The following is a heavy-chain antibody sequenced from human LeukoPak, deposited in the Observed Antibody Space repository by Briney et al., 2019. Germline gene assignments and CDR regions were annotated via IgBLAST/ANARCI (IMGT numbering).Heavy chain of an antibody. CDR3: ARDLQVDSRASGY. CDR2: INPNNGDT. Sequence: ASVKVFCKSSGYTFTDYYMNWVRQAPGQGLQWMGWINPNNGDTNYAQNFQGRVTMTRDTSISTAYMELSSLRSEDTAVYYCARDLQVDSRASGYWGQGTLVTVSS. V-gene: IGHV1-2*02. CDR1: GYTFTDYY. D-gene: IGHD3-22*01. J-gene: IGHJ4*02.